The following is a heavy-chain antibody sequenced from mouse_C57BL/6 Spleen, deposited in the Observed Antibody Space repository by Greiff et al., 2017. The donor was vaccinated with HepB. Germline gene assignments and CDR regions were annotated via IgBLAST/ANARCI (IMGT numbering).Heavy chain of an antibody. V-gene: IGHV7-1*01. CDR1: GFTFSDFY. CDR2: SRNKANDYTT. Sequence: EVQLQESGGGLVQSGRSLRLSCATSGFTFSDFYMEWVRQAPGKGLEWIAASRNKANDYTTEYSASVKGRFIVSRDTSQSILYLQMNALRAEDTAIYYCARDEDAMDYWGQGTSVTVSS. J-gene: IGHJ4*01. CDR3: ARDEDAMDY.